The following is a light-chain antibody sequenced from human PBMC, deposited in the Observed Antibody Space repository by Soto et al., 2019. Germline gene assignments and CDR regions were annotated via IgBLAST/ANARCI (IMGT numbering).Light chain of an antibody. J-gene: IGLJ1*01. Sequence: QSALTQPASVSGSPGQSITIYCTGTSSDVGGYKYVSWYQQHPGKAPKLMIYDIRNRPSGGYNRFSGSKSGNTASLTISGPQAEDEADYYCSSYTSSSTRVFGTGTKLTVL. V-gene: IGLV2-14*03. CDR2: DIR. CDR1: SSDVGGYKY. CDR3: SSYTSSSTRV.